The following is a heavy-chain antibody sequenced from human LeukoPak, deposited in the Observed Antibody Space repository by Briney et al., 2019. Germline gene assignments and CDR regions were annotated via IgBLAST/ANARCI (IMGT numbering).Heavy chain of an antibody. CDR3: ARSKYSSSSGWFDP. V-gene: IGHV6-1*01. Sequence: SQTLSLTCAISGDSVSSNSAAWNWIRQSPSRGLEWLGRSYYRSKWYNDYAVSVKSRITINPDTSKNQFSLQLNSVTPEDTAVYYCARSKYSSSSGWFDPWGQGTLVTVSS. J-gene: IGHJ5*02. D-gene: IGHD6-6*01. CDR2: SYYRSKWYN. CDR1: GDSVSSNSAA.